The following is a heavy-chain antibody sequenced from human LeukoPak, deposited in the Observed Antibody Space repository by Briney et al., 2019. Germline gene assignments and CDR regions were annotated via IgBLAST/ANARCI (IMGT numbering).Heavy chain of an antibody. CDR2: ITGSGGTT. CDR1: GFTFSNYA. J-gene: IGHJ3*01. V-gene: IGHV3-23*01. D-gene: IGHD4-23*01. CDR3: ARRFTAVVTRDAFDL. Sequence: PGGSLRLSCVASGFTFSNYAMTWVRQAPGKGPEWGSAITGSGGTTYYADSVKGRFIISRDNSKSSLDSQMSSLRAEDTAIYYCARRFTAVVTRDAFDLWGQGTMVTVSS.